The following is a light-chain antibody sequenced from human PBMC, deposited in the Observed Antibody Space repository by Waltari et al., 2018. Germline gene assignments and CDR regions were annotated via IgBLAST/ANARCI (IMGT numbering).Light chain of an antibody. Sequence: QSALTQPASVSGSPGQSIPISCPGTSTDVGGYNLVSWYQPHPGKAPKLMIYEVSNRPSGVSNRFSGSKSGNTASLTISGLQAEDEADYYCSSYTSSSTVFGGGTKLTVL. V-gene: IGLV2-14*01. CDR2: EVS. J-gene: IGLJ3*02. CDR1: STDVGGYNL. CDR3: SSYTSSSTV.